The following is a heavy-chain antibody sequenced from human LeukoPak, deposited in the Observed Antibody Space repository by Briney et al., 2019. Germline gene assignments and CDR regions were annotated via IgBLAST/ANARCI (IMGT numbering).Heavy chain of an antibody. CDR1: GGSFSGYY. CDR3: ARSFAGTTILKLYYYGMDV. CDR2: INHSGST. Sequence: PSETLSLTCAVYGGSFSGYYWSWIRQPPGKGLEWLGEINHSGSTNYNPSLKSRVTISVDTSKNQFSLKLNSVTAADTAVYYCARSFAGTTILKLYYYGMDVWGQGTTVTVSS. D-gene: IGHD1-7*01. V-gene: IGHV4-34*01. J-gene: IGHJ6*02.